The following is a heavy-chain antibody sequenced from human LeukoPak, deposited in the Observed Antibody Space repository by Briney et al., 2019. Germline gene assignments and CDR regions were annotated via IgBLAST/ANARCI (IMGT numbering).Heavy chain of an antibody. CDR3: ARGSSSWYTAYRFDP. CDR2: INSDGSST. J-gene: IGHJ5*02. Sequence: GGSLRLSCAASGFTFSSYWMHWVRQAPGKGLVWVSRINSDGSSTSYADSVKGRFTISRDNAKNTLYLQVNSLRAEDTAVYYCARGSSSWYTAYRFDPWGQGTLVTVSS. D-gene: IGHD6-13*01. V-gene: IGHV3-74*01. CDR1: GFTFSSYW.